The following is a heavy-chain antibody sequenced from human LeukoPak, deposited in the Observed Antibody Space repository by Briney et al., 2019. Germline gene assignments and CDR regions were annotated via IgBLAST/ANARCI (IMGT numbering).Heavy chain of an antibody. D-gene: IGHD1-26*01. Sequence: SGGSLRLSCAASGFTFSSYAMNWVRQAPGKGLEGVSSISGSGGNTYYADSVKGRFTISRDNSKNTLYLQMNSLRAEDTAVYYCAKSGILGAIFRYGFDPWGQGTLVTVSS. J-gene: IGHJ5*02. V-gene: IGHV3-23*01. CDR2: ISGSGGNT. CDR3: AKSGILGAIFRYGFDP. CDR1: GFTFSSYA.